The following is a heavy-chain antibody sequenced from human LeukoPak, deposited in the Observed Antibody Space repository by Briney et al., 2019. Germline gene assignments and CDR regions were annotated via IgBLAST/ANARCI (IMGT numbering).Heavy chain of an antibody. CDR2: IIPILGIA. CDR1: GYTFTSYG. CDR3: ASLRSGYCSGGSCYAVDY. J-gene: IGHJ4*02. V-gene: IGHV1-69*04. D-gene: IGHD2-15*01. Sequence: SVKVSCKTSGYTFTSYGISWVRQAPGQGLEWMGRIIPILGIANYAQKFQGRVTITADKSTSTAYMELSSLRSEDTAVYYCASLRSGYCSGGSCYAVDYWGQGTLVTVSS.